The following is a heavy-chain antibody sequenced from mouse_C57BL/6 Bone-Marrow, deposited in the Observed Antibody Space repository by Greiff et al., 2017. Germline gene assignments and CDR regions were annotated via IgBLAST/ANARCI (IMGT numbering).Heavy chain of an antibody. D-gene: IGHD1-1*02. Sequence: EVKLQESGGGLVQPGGSMKLSCVASGFTFSNYWMNWVRQSPEKGLEWVAQIRLKSDNYATHYAVSVKGRFTISRDDSKSSVYLQMHNLRAEDTGIYSCTGGPDILSWGQGTTLTVSS. CDR1: GFTFSNYW. CDR3: TGGPDILS. CDR2: IRLKSDNYAT. V-gene: IGHV6-3*01. J-gene: IGHJ2*01.